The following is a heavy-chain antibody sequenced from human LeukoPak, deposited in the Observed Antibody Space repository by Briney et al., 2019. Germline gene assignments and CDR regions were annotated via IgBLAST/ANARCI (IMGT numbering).Heavy chain of an antibody. J-gene: IGHJ4*02. Sequence: PSETLSLTCTVSGGSISSYYWSWIRQPPGKGLEWIGYIYYSGSTNYNPSLKSRVTISVDTSKNQFSLKLSSVTAADTAVYYCARYQPVYYDSSGYYFDYWGQGTLVTVSS. CDR3: ARYQPVYYDSSGYYFDY. D-gene: IGHD3-22*01. CDR1: GGSISSYY. CDR2: IYYSGST. V-gene: IGHV4-59*01.